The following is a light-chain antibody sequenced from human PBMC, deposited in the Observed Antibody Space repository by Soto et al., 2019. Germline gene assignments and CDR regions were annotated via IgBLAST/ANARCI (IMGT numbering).Light chain of an antibody. Sequence: EIVLTHSPATLSLSPCERATLSSRASQNVANYLDWYQQKPGQAPRLLIYGASTRATGIPERFSGSGSGTEFTLTISSLQSEDFAVYYCQQYTNWPKTFGQGTKVDI. J-gene: IGKJ1*01. CDR3: QQYTNWPKT. CDR1: QNVANY. V-gene: IGKV3D-15*01. CDR2: GAS.